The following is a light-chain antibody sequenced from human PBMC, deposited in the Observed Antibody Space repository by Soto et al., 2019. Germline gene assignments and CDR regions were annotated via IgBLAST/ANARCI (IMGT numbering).Light chain of an antibody. CDR3: AAWDDSLNGVV. J-gene: IGLJ2*01. Sequence: QPVLTQPPSASGTPGQRVTISCSGSNSNIGTNPVNWYRQLPGTAPKLLISSNNQRPSGVPDRFSGSKSGTSASLAISGLQSGDEADYYCAAWDDSLNGVVFGGGTKVTVL. V-gene: IGLV1-44*01. CDR1: NSNIGTNP. CDR2: SNN.